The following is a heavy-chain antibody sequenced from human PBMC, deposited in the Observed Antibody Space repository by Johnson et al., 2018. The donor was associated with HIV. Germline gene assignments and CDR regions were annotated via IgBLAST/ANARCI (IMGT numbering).Heavy chain of an antibody. CDR2: ISYDGSNK. Sequence: VQLVESGGGVVQPGRSLRLSCAASGFTFNSYGMHWVRQAPGKGLEWVAVISYDGSNKYYADSVKGRFTISRDNSKNTLYLQMNSLRAEDTAVYYCARSTMIEDAFDIWGQGTMVTVSS. J-gene: IGHJ3*02. V-gene: IGHV3-30*03. CDR1: GFTFNSYG. D-gene: IGHD3-22*01. CDR3: ARSTMIEDAFDI.